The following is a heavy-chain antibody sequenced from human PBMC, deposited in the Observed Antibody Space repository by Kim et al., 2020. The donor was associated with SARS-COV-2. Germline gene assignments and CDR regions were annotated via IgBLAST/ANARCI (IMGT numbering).Heavy chain of an antibody. J-gene: IGHJ5*02. CDR2: IIPIFGTA. CDR1: GGTFSSYA. CDR3: ARSTERFLPIWFGEPNKTGWFDP. V-gene: IGHV1-69*13. Sequence: SVKVSCKASGGTFSSYAISWVRQAPGQGLEWMGGIIPIFGTANYAQKFQGRVTITADESTSTAYMELSSLRSEDTAVYYCARSTERFLPIWFGEPNKTGWFDPWGQGTLVTVSS. D-gene: IGHD3-10*01.